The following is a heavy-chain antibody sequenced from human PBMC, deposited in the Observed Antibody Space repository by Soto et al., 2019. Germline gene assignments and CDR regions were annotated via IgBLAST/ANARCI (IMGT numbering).Heavy chain of an antibody. CDR3: ARDLDGDYPFDY. Sequence: PGGSLRLSCAASGFTFSSYSMNWVRQAPGKGLEWVSSISSSSSYIYYADSVKGRFTISRDNAKNSLYLQMNSLRAEDTAVYYCARDLDGDYPFDYWGQGTLVTVSS. CDR2: ISSSSSYI. J-gene: IGHJ4*02. V-gene: IGHV3-21*01. D-gene: IGHD4-17*01. CDR1: GFTFSSYS.